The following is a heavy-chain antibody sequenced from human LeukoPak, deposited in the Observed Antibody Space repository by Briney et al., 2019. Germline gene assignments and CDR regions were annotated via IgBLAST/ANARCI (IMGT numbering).Heavy chain of an antibody. CDR1: GFTFSSYA. V-gene: IGHV3-23*01. CDR2: ISGSDSST. D-gene: IGHD2-8*01. CDR3: ARVDEGRNGVTVGY. J-gene: IGHJ4*02. Sequence: GGSLRLSCAASGFTFSSYAMSWVRQAPGKGLEWVSAISGSDSSTYYADSVKGRFTISRDNAKNSLYLQMNSLRAEDTAVYYCARVDEGRNGVTVGYWGQGTLVTVSS.